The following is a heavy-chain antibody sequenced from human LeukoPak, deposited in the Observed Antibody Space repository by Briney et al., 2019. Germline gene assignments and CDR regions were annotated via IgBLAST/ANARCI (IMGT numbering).Heavy chain of an antibody. J-gene: IGHJ4*02. CDR3: ARVHVVANLFDY. D-gene: IGHD2-15*01. Sequence: GGSLRLSCAASGFIFSSYWMSWVRQTPEKGLEWVANIKPDGTEKYYVDSVKGRFTISRDNAKNSLYLQMNSLRAEDTAVYYCARVHVVANLFDYWGQGTLVTVSS. CDR1: GFIFSSYW. CDR2: IKPDGTEK. V-gene: IGHV3-7*01.